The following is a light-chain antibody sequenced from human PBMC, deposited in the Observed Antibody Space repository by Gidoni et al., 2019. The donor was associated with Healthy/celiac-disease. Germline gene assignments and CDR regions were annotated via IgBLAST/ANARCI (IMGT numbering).Light chain of an antibody. Sequence: IQMTHSPSSLSASVGDRVTITCRASQSISSYLHLYQQKPGKAPKLLIYAASSLQSGGPSRFSGSGSGTDFTLTISSRQHEDFATYYCQQSYSTHYTFGQGTKLEIK. CDR1: QSISSY. CDR2: AAS. J-gene: IGKJ2*01. V-gene: IGKV1-39*01. CDR3: QQSYSTHYT.